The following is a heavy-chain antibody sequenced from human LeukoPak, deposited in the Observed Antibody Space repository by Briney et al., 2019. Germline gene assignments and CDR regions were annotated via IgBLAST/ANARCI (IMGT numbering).Heavy chain of an antibody. Sequence: ASVKVSCKTSGYIFIGYYINWVRQAPGQGLEWMGRVSPNSGGTSYAPKFQGRVTMTRDTSISTAYMELSSLRPDDTAVYYCARVDRGVFAFDLWGQGTMVTISS. D-gene: IGHD3-9*01. J-gene: IGHJ3*01. V-gene: IGHV1-2*06. CDR2: VSPNSGGT. CDR3: ARVDRGVFAFDL. CDR1: GYIFIGYY.